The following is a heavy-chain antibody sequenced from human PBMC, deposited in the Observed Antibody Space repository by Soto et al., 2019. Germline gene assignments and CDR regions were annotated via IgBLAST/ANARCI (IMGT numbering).Heavy chain of an antibody. CDR3: ARDPSKGSSTHPDV. J-gene: IGHJ6*02. Sequence: SVKVSCKASGGTFSRYAISWVRQAPGQGLEWMGGIIPIFGTANYAQKFQGRVTITADESTSTAYMELSSLRSEDTAVYYCARDPSKGSSTHPDVWGQGTTVTVSS. V-gene: IGHV1-69*13. CDR2: IIPIFGTA. D-gene: IGHD6-13*01. CDR1: GGTFSRYA.